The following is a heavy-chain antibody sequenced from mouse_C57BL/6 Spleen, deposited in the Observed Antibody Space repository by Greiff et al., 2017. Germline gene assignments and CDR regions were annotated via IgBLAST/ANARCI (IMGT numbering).Heavy chain of an antibody. D-gene: IGHD1-1*02. CDR2: INPSTGGT. J-gene: IGHJ4*01. Sequence: VQLQQSGPELVKPGASVKISCKASGYSFTGYYMNWVKQSPEKSLEWIGEINPSTGGTTYNQKFKAKATLTVDKSSSTAYMQLKSLTSEDSAVYYCAREDYGAMDYWGQGTSVTVSS. CDR1: GYSFTGYY. V-gene: IGHV1-42*01. CDR3: AREDYGAMDY.